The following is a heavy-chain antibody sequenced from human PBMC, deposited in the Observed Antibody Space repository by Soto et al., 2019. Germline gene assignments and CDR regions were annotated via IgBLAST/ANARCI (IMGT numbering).Heavy chain of an antibody. CDR2: ISYSGST. V-gene: IGHV4-59*02. Sequence: SETLSLTCIVSGDSVSSYYWSWIRQPPWKGLEWIGYISYSGSTKYNTSLESRVTMSVDTSKNQFSLKLNSVTAADTAVYYCASADSTPYYFDYWGKGTLVTVST. CDR3: ASADSTPYYFDY. D-gene: IGHD2-2*01. CDR1: GDSVSSYY. J-gene: IGHJ4*02.